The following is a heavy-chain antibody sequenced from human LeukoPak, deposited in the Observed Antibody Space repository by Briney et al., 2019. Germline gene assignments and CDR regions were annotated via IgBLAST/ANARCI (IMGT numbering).Heavy chain of an antibody. J-gene: IGHJ4*02. V-gene: IGHV1-46*03. CDR3: AREPSGEDFWSGYLIDY. CDR2: INPSGGST. Sequence: ASVKVSCKASGYTFTSYYMHWVRQAPGQGLEWMGIINPSGGSTSYAQKFQVRVTMTRDTSTSTVYMELSSLRSEDTAVYYCAREPSGEDFWSGYLIDYWGQGTLVTVSS. CDR1: GYTFTSYY. D-gene: IGHD3-3*01.